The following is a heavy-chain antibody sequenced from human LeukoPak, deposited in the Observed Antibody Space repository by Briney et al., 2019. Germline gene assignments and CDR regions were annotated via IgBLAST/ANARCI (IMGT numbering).Heavy chain of an antibody. CDR3: AKTTGYSSGSIDY. V-gene: IGHV3-23*01. J-gene: IGHJ4*02. D-gene: IGHD6-19*01. CDR1: GFTFSDYA. CDR2: ITGSGLTT. Sequence: GGSLRLSCTTSGFTFSDYAMTWVRQAPGKGLEWVSIITGSGLTTYYADSVKGRFTISRDNSKNTLYLQMNSLRAEDTAVYYCAKTTGYSSGSIDYWGQGTLVTVSS.